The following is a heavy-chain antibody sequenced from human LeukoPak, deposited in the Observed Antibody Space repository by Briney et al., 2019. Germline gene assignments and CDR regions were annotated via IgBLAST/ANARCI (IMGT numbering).Heavy chain of an antibody. V-gene: IGHV4-30-4*07. J-gene: IGHJ5*02. CDR2: IYYTGST. Sequence: SQTLSLTCAVSGGSISRSGYSWSWIRQPPGKGLDWIAYIYYTGSTYYNPSLKSRVTISLDTSKNQFSLKLTSVTAADTAVYYCARGGDSSGYEGRFDPWGQGTLVTVSS. D-gene: IGHD3-22*01. CDR1: GGSISRSGYS. CDR3: ARGGDSSGYEGRFDP.